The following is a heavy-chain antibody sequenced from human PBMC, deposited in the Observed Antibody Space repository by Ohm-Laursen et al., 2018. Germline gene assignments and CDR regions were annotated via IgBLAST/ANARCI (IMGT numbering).Heavy chain of an antibody. Sequence: SLRLSCAASGFTFDDYAMHWVRQAPGKGLEWVSGIRWNSGSIGYADSVKGRFTISRDNARNSLYLQMNSLRAEDTALYYCTKAYGVRVEAAITSFDFWGQGTLVTVSS. CDR1: GFTFDDYA. D-gene: IGHD2-15*01. V-gene: IGHV3-9*01. CDR2: IRWNSGSI. J-gene: IGHJ4*02. CDR3: TKAYGVRVEAAITSFDF.